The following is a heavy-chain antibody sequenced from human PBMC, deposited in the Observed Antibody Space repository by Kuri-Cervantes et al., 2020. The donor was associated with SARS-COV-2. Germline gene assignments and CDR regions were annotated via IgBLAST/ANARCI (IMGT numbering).Heavy chain of an antibody. CDR2: INPNSGGT. D-gene: IGHD3-22*01. CDR1: GYTFTDYY. CDR3: ARSTPFRRLVDISQGGAFDI. Sequence: ASVKVSCKASGYTFTDYYMHWVRQAPGQGLERMGWINPNSGGTNYAQKFQGWVTMTRDTSISTVYMELSRLRSDDTAVYYCARSTPFRRLVDISQGGAFDIWGQGTMVTVSS. V-gene: IGHV1-2*04. J-gene: IGHJ3*02.